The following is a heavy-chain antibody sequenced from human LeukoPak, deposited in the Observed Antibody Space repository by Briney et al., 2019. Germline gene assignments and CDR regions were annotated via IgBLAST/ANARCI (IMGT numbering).Heavy chain of an antibody. Sequence: SLRLSWAASGFNFDDYAIRWGRPAPGKGPGGGSGISWNSGSIGYADSVKGRFTISRDNAKNSLYLQMNSLRAEDTALYYCAKDVSMTTVTTPDYWGQGTLVTVSS. CDR1: GFNFDDYA. CDR3: AKDVSMTTVTTPDY. CDR2: ISWNSGSI. V-gene: IGHV3-9*01. J-gene: IGHJ4*02. D-gene: IGHD4-17*01.